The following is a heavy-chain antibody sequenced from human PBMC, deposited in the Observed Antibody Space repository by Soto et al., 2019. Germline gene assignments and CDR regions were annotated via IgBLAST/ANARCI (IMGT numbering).Heavy chain of an antibody. D-gene: IGHD5-18*01. CDR2: IYYSGST. CDR1: GGSVSSGAYY. J-gene: IGHJ4*02. Sequence: TLSLTCTVSGGSVSSGAYYWTWIRQRPGKGLEWIGYIYYSGSTYYSPSLKSRLSISLDTSKNQFSLKLSSVTAADTAVYYCARASGYSYGPFDYWGQGTLVTVSS. CDR3: ARASGYSYGPFDY. V-gene: IGHV4-31*03.